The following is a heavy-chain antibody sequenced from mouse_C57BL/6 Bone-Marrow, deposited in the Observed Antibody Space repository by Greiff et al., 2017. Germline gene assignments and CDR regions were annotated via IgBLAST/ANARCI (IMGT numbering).Heavy chain of an antibody. J-gene: IGHJ2*01. CDR3: ARRSANWDDY. V-gene: IGHV5-6*02. CDR2: ISSGGSYT. CDR1: GFTFSSYG. D-gene: IGHD4-1*01. Sequence: DVMLVESGGDLVKPGGSLKLSCAASGFTFSSYGMSWVRQTPDKRLEWVATISSGGSYTYYPDSVKGRFTISRDNAKNTLYLQMSSLKSEDTAMYYCARRSANWDDYGGQGTALTDSS.